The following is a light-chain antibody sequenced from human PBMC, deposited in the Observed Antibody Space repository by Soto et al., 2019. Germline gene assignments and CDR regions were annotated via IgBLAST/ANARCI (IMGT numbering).Light chain of an antibody. J-gene: IGKJ1*01. V-gene: IGKV3-15*01. Sequence: EIVMTQSPATLSVSPGERATLSCRASQSVSNNLAWYQQKPGQAPRLLIYGASTRATGVPDRFSGSGSGTEFSLTISSLQSEDFAVYYCQQYNTWWTFGQGTKVEIK. CDR3: QQYNTWWT. CDR2: GAS. CDR1: QSVSNN.